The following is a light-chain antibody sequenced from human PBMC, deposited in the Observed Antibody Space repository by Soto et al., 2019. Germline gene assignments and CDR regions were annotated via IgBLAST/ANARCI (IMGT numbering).Light chain of an antibody. V-gene: IGKV3-15*01. J-gene: IGKJ1*01. CDR3: QQYNNWPRT. CDR2: GTS. Sequence: EIVMTQSPATLSVSPGEIVTLSCRASQSLSSNLAWYPQKPGQAPMLLIYGTSTSATGIPARFSGSESGTEFTLTFSSLQSEDFAVSYCQQYNNWPRTFGQGTKVEIK. CDR1: QSLSSN.